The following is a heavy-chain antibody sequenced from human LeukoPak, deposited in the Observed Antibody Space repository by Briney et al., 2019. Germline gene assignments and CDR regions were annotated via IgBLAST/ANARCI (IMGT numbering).Heavy chain of an antibody. Sequence: ASVKVSCKASGYTFTSYDINWVRQATGQGLEWMGWMNPNSGNTGYAQKFQGRVTMTRNTSISTAYMELSSLRSEDTAVYYCARGSKVLGSGTFGYWGQGTLVTVSS. CDR1: GYTFTSYD. CDR3: ARGSKVLGSGTFGY. J-gene: IGHJ4*02. CDR2: MNPNSGNT. D-gene: IGHD3-10*01. V-gene: IGHV1-8*01.